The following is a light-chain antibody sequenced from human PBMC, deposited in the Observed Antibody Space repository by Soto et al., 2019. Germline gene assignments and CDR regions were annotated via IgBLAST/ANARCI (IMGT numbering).Light chain of an antibody. J-gene: IGKJ4*01. Sequence: EIVMTQSPATLSVSPGERATLSCRASQSVSNNLAWYQQKPGQAPRLLIYGASTRATGIPARSSGSGSGTEFTLIISSLQSEDFAVYYCQQYYEWVTFGGGTKVEIK. CDR1: QSVSNN. CDR3: QQYYEWVT. CDR2: GAS. V-gene: IGKV3-15*01.